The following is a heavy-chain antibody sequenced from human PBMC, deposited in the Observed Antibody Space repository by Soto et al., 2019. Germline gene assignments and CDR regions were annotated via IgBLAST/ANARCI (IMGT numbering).Heavy chain of an antibody. V-gene: IGHV1-69*12. D-gene: IGHD2-2*01. CDR2: IIPIFGTA. CDR1: GGTFSSYA. CDR3: ARGQCISTSCPFDY. J-gene: IGHJ4*02. Sequence: QVQLVQSGAEVKKPGSSVKVSCKASGGTFSSYAISWVRQAPGQGLEWMGGIIPIFGTANYAQKFQGRVTXIATEXXSTAYMELSSLRSEDTAVYYCARGQCISTSCPFDYWGQGTLVTVSS.